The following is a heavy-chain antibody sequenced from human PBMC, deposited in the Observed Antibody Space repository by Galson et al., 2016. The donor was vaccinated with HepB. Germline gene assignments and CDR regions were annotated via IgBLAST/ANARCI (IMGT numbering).Heavy chain of an antibody. CDR2: LSHDGVTK. CDR3: AREWELGGYFDY. V-gene: IGHV3-30-3*01. D-gene: IGHD1-26*01. J-gene: IGHJ4*02. Sequence: LRLSCAASEFAFNNCPLHWVRRAPGKGLEWVAVLSHDGVTKFYADSVRARFTISRDKSKTTVYLQMDGLSAEDTAVYYCAREWELGGYFDYWGQGTLVTVSS. CDR1: EFAFNNCP.